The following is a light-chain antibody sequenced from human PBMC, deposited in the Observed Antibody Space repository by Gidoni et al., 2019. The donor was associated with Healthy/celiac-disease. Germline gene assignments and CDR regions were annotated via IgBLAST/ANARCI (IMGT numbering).Light chain of an antibody. J-gene: IGKJ1*01. CDR3: QQYNSYPRT. CDR1: QSISSW. CDR2: KAS. V-gene: IGKV1-5*03. Sequence: DIQMTQSPSTLSASVGDRVTITCRASQSISSWLAWYQQKPGKAPKLLIYKASSLESGVPSRFSGSGSGTEFTLTISSLQPDEFATYYWQQYNSYPRTFGQGTKVEIK.